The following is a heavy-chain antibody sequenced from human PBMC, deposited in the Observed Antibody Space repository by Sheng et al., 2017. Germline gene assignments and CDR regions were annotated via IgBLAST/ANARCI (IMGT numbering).Heavy chain of an antibody. D-gene: IGHD3-9*01. Sequence: QVQLQESGPGLVKPSETLSLTCAVSGYSISSGYYWGWIRQPPGKGLEWIGSIYHSGSTYYNPSLKSRVTISVDTSKNQFSLKLSSVTAADTAVYYCARTYYDILTGYVWGXNAFDIWGQGTMVTVS. V-gene: IGHV4-38-2*01. CDR3: ARTYYDILTGYVWGXNAFDI. J-gene: IGHJ3*02. CDR1: GYSISSGYY. CDR2: IYHSGST.